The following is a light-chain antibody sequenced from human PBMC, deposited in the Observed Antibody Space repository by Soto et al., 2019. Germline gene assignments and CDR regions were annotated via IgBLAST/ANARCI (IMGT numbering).Light chain of an antibody. CDR1: SSDTGGYNY. CDR2: DVS. V-gene: IGLV2-14*01. J-gene: IGLJ2*01. CDR3: RSYTSSSTVV. Sequence: QSALTQPASVSGSPGQSITISCTGTSSDTGGYNYFSWYQQHPGKAPKLMIYDVSNRPSGVSNRFSGCKSGNSACLTISGLQAEDEADYYCRSYTSSSTVVFGGGTKVTVL.